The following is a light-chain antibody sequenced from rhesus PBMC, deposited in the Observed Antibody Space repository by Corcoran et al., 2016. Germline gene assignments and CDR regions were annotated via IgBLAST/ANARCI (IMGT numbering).Light chain of an antibody. J-gene: IGKJ4*01. V-gene: IGKV1-74*01. CDR1: ENVNNY. CDR2: KAS. Sequence: DIQMTQSPSSLSASVGDRVTITCRASENVNNYLNWYQQKPGKAPKPLIHKASTLQRWVPSRFSGSGSGTYYSFTISSLQPEDVATYYCQHGYGTPLTFGGGTKVELK. CDR3: QHGYGTPLT.